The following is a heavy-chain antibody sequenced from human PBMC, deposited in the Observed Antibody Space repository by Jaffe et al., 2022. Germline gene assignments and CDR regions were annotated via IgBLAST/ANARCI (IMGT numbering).Heavy chain of an antibody. CDR3: ARGSKEYSSSWYGGSGDYYYYMDV. CDR2: IYYSGST. D-gene: IGHD6-13*01. J-gene: IGHJ6*03. Sequence: QVQLQESGPGLVKPSETLSLTCTVSGGSISSYYWSWIRQPPGKGLEWIGYIYYSGSTNYNPSLKSRVTISVDTSKNQFSLKLSSVTAADTAVYYCARGSKEYSSSWYGGSGDYYYYMDVWGKGTTVTVSS. V-gene: IGHV4-59*01. CDR1: GGSISSYY.